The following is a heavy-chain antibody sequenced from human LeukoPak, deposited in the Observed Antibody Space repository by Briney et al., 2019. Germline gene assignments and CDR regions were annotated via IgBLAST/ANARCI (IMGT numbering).Heavy chain of an antibody. D-gene: IGHD4-11*01. CDR1: GFTFDDYA. J-gene: IGHJ4*02. CDR3: AKDPGLYSNYVGYFDY. V-gene: IGHV3-9*01. Sequence: PGGSLRLSCAASGFTFDDYAMHWVRQAPGKGLEWVSGISWNSGSIGYADSVKGRFTISRDNAKNSLYLQMNSLRAEDTALYYCAKDPGLYSNYVGYFDYWGQGTLVTVSS. CDR2: ISWNSGSI.